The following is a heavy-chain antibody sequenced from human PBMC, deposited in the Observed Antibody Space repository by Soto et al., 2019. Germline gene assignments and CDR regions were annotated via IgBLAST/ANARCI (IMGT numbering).Heavy chain of an antibody. V-gene: IGHV3-23*01. CDR3: AKAVVVVVAATLGFDY. D-gene: IGHD2-15*01. CDR2: ISGSGGST. J-gene: IGHJ4*02. CDR1: GFTFSSYA. Sequence: GGSLRLSCAASGFTFSSYAMSWVRQAPGKGLEWVSAISGSGGSTYYADSVKGRFTISRDNSKNTLYLQMNSLRAEDTAVYYCAKAVVVVVAATLGFDYWGQGTLVPVSS.